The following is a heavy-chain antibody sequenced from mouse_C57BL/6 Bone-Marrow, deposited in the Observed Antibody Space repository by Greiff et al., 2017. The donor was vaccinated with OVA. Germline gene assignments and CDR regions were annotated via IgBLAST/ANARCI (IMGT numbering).Heavy chain of an antibody. V-gene: IGHV5-15*01. J-gene: IGHJ1*03. CDR1: GFTFSDYG. Sequence: EVQLVESGGGLVQPGGSLKLSCAASGFTFSDYGMAWVRQAPRKGPEWVAFISNLAYSIYYADTVTGRFTISRENAKNTLYLEMSSLRSEDTAMYYCARPYYYGSSYDWYFDVWGTGTTVTVSS. CDR2: ISNLAYSI. D-gene: IGHD1-1*01. CDR3: ARPYYYGSSYDWYFDV.